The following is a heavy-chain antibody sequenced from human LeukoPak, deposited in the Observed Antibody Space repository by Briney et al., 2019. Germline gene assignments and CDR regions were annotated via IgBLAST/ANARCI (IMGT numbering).Heavy chain of an antibody. CDR1: GFTFYDYA. Sequence: PGGTLRLSCAASGFTFYDYAMHWVRQAPGKGLEWVSLSSGECGSTYYADSVKGRFTISRDNSKNSLYLQMNSLRTEDTALYYCAKDITPHYYDSSGYSAYGMDVWGQGNTVTVSS. J-gene: IGHJ6*02. V-gene: IGHV3-43*02. D-gene: IGHD3-22*01. CDR2: SSGECGST. CDR3: AKDITPHYYDSSGYSAYGMDV.